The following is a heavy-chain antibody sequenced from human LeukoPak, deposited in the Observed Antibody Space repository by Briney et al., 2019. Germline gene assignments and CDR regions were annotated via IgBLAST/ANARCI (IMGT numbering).Heavy chain of an antibody. D-gene: IGHD1-26*01. CDR1: GGSIDTYS. J-gene: IGHJ4*02. Sequence: PSETLSLTCTVSGGSIDTYSWNWIRQPPGKGLEWIGYIYYSGSTNYNPSLKSRVTISVDTSKNQFSLKLSSVTAADTAVYYCAQLSGSYDYFDYWGQGTLVTVSS. V-gene: IGHV4-59*08. CDR2: IYYSGST. CDR3: AQLSGSYDYFDY.